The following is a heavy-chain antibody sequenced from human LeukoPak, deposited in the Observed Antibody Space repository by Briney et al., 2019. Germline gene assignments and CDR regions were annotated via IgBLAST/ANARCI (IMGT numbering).Heavy chain of an antibody. CDR1: GGSFSGYY. J-gene: IGHJ3*02. Sequence: SETLSLTCAVYGGSFSGYYWSWIRQPPGKGLEWIGEINHSGSTNYNPSLKSRVTISVDPSKNQFSLKLSSVTAADTAVYYCARGHYDSSGHAFDIWGQGTMVAASS. CDR3: ARGHYDSSGHAFDI. D-gene: IGHD3-22*01. V-gene: IGHV4-34*01. CDR2: INHSGST.